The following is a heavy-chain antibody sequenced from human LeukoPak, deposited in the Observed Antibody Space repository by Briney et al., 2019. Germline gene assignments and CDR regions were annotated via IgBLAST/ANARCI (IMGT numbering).Heavy chain of an antibody. D-gene: IGHD6-25*01. Sequence: GGSLRLSCAASGFTFSSYTMNWVRQPPGKGLEWASNIGTSSTTIYYADSVKGRFTISRDNAKNSLYLQMNSLRADDTAVYYCARFAAGGSYYYYMDVWGKGTTVTVSS. J-gene: IGHJ6*03. CDR3: ARFAAGGSYYYYMDV. V-gene: IGHV3-48*01. CDR1: GFTFSSYT. CDR2: IGTSSTTI.